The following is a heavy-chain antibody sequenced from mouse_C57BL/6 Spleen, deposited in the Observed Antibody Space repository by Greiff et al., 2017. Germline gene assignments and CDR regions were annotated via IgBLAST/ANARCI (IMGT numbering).Heavy chain of an antibody. CDR1: GFNIKDDY. J-gene: IGHJ2*01. CDR3: TTGGNYRRYFDY. D-gene: IGHD2-1*01. Sequence: VQLKESGAELVRPGASVKLSCTASGFNIKDDYMHWVKQRPEQGLEWIGWIDPENGDTEYASKVQGKATITADTSSNTAYLQLSSLTSEDTAVYYCTTGGNYRRYFDYWGQGTTLTVSS. CDR2: IDPENGDT. V-gene: IGHV14-4*01.